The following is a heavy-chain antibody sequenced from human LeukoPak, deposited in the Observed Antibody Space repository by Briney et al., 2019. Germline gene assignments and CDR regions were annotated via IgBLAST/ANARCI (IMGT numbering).Heavy chain of an antibody. D-gene: IGHD3-10*01. Sequence: SETLSLTCTVSGGSISGGGYYWSWIRQPPGKGLEWIGEINHSGSTNYNPSLKSRVTISVDTSKNQFSLKLSSVTAADTAVYYCARNIITMVRGVKKAPKDYWGQGTLVTVSS. CDR1: GGSISGGGYY. CDR3: ARNIITMVRGVKKAPKDY. J-gene: IGHJ4*02. V-gene: IGHV4-34*01. CDR2: INHSGST.